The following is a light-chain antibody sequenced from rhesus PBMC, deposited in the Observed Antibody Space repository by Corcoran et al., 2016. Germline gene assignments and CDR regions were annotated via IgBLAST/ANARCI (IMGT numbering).Light chain of an antibody. CDR2: EVS. Sequence: DIVMTQTPLSLPVTPGEAASISCRSSQSLPDREDGNAYLDWYLQKPGQSPQVLIYEVSKRASGVPARFSGRGADTDFTLKISRVEAEDVWVYYCMQALEFPYTFGPGTKLDIK. CDR1: QSLPDREDGNAY. V-gene: IGKV2-104*02. CDR3: MQALEFPYT. J-gene: IGKJ3*01.